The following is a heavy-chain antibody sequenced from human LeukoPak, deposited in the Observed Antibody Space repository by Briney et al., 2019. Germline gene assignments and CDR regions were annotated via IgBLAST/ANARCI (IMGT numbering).Heavy chain of an antibody. V-gene: IGHV3-7*01. CDR3: ARDSGYAFDI. CDR1: GFTFSNYW. CDR2: IKEDESEK. Sequence: GGSLRLSCAASGFTFSNYWMSWVRQAPGNGPEWVANIKEDESEKNYVDSVKGRFTISRDSAKNSLYLQMNSLRAEDTAVYYCARDSGYAFDIWGQGTMVTVSS. J-gene: IGHJ3*02. D-gene: IGHD1-26*01.